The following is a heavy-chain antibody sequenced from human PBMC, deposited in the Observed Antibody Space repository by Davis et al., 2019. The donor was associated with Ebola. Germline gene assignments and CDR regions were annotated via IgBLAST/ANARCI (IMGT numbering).Heavy chain of an antibody. CDR3: ARALGYCSGGSCRTPVDY. CDR1: GYTFTGYY. V-gene: IGHV1-2*06. Sequence: AASVKVSCKASGYTFTGYYMHWVRQAPGQGLEWMGRINPNSGCTNYAQKFQGRVTMTRDTSISTAYMELSRLRSDDTAVYYCARALGYCSGGSCRTPVDYWGQGTLVTVSS. D-gene: IGHD2-15*01. CDR2: INPNSGCT. J-gene: IGHJ4*02.